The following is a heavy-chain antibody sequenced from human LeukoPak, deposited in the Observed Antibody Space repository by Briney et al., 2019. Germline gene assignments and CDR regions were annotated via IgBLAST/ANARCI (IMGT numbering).Heavy chain of an antibody. CDR1: GGTFSSYA. CDR2: IIPIFGTA. J-gene: IGHJ4*02. D-gene: IGHD2-2*01. CDR3: ARDLLGYCSSTSCSLDY. V-gene: IGHV1-69*13. Sequence: ASVKVSCXASGGTFSSYAISWVRQAPGQGLEWMGGIIPIFGTANYAQKFQGRVTITADESTSTAYMELSSLRSEDTAVYYCARDLLGYCSSTSCSLDYWGQGTLVTVSS.